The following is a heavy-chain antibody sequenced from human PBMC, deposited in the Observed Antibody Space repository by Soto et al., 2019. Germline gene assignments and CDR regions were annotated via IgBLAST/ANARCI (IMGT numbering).Heavy chain of an antibody. CDR1: GGTFSSSA. V-gene: IGHV1-69*06. CDR2: IIPVFGTA. CDR3: ARERTERGKDV. Sequence: QVQLVQSGAEVKKPGSSVTVSCKASGGTFSSSAISWVRQAPGQGLEWMGAIIPVFGTAHYAQKFQGRVTITADKPTSTAYMERSRLRAEDTAVYYCARERTERGKDVWGQGTTVTVSS. J-gene: IGHJ6*02.